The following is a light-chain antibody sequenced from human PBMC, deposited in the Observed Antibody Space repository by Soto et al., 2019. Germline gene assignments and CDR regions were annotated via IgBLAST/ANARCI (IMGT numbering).Light chain of an antibody. CDR2: DNS. CDR1: SSNIGASSD. CDR3: TAWDDRLRGWM. V-gene: IGLV1-40*01. Sequence: QSVLTQPPSVSGAPGQRVTISCTGSSSNIGASSDVHWYQQLPGTAPKLLISDNSQRPSGVPDRFSGSRSGTSASLAISGLRSEDEADYYCTAWDDRLRGWMFGGGTQLTVL. J-gene: IGLJ3*02.